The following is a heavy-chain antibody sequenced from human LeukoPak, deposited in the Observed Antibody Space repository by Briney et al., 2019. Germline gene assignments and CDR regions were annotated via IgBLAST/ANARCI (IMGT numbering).Heavy chain of an antibody. CDR1: GFTFGDYV. D-gene: IGHD3-22*01. V-gene: IGHV3-49*04. CDR2: IRCKVYGATT. J-gene: IGHJ6*03. CDR3: TRGAYYLRWGYYYYYMDV. Sequence: GGSLRLSCTASGFTFGDYVMSWVRQAPGKGLEWVGFIRCKVYGATTEYAASVKGRFTISRDDSKSIAYLQMNSLKTEDTAVYYCTRGAYYLRWGYYYYYMDVWGKGTLVTVSS.